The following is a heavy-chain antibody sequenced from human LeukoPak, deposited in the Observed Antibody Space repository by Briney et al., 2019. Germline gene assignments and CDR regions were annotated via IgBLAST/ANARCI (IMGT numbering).Heavy chain of an antibody. CDR3: ARDSGAIFGVVGGDY. J-gene: IGHJ4*02. D-gene: IGHD3-3*01. CDR2: VNPNTGGT. Sequence: ASVNVSCKASGYTFSGYYIHWVRQAPGQGLDWMGRVNPNTGGTNYAQKFQGRVTLNRDTSITTAYMELSVLTSDDTALYYCARDSGAIFGVVGGDYWGQGTLVTVSS. V-gene: IGHV1-2*06. CDR1: GYTFSGYY.